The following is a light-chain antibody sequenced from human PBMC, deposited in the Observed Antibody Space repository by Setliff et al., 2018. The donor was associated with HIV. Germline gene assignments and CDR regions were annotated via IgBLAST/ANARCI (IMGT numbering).Light chain of an antibody. CDR3: CSYAGSGTYV. Sequence: ALAQPASVSGSPGQSITISCTGTSSDVGSYNLVSWYQQHPGKAPKLMIYDVSKRPSGVSNRFSGSKSGKTASLTISGLQAEDEADYYCCSYAGSGTYVFGTGTRSPS. CDR1: SSDVGSYNL. CDR2: DVS. J-gene: IGLJ1*01. V-gene: IGLV2-23*02.